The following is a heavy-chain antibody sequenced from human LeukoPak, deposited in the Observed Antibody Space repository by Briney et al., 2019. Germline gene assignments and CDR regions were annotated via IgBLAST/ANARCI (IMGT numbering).Heavy chain of an antibody. CDR1: GGSFSGYY. D-gene: IGHD3-10*01. CDR2: INHSGST. Sequence: SETLCLTCAVYGGSFSGYYWSWIRQPPGKGLEWIGEINHSGSTNYNPSLKSRVTISVDTSKNQFSLKLSSVTAADTAVYYCARCPSCYLFHYWGQGTLVTVSS. J-gene: IGHJ4*02. CDR3: ARCPSCYLFHY. V-gene: IGHV4-34*01.